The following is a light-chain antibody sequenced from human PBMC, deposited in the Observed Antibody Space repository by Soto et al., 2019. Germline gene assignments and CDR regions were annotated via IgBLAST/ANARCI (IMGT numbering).Light chain of an antibody. CDR3: QQFASSRT. CDR1: QSVSSSH. J-gene: IGKJ1*01. V-gene: IGKV3-20*01. CDR2: GSS. Sequence: EIVLTQSPGTLSLSPGERATLSCRASQSVSSSHLVWYQQKPGQAPRLLIYGSSSRATGIPDRFSGSGSGTDFTLTISRLEPEDFAVYYCQQFASSRTFGQGTKVDI.